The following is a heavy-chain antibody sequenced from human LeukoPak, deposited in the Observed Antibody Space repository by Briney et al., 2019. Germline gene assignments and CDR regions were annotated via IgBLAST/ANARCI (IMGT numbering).Heavy chain of an antibody. CDR2: FDPEDGET. J-gene: IGHJ1*01. V-gene: IGHV1-24*01. Sequence: ASVKVSCKVSGYTLTELSIHWVRQAPGKGLEWMGGFDPEDGETIYAQRFQGRVTMTEDTPTDTAYMELSSLRSEDAAVYYCATVSYYYDSSGYQGYFQHWGQGTLVTVSS. D-gene: IGHD3-22*01. CDR3: ATVSYYYDSSGYQGYFQH. CDR1: GYTLTELS.